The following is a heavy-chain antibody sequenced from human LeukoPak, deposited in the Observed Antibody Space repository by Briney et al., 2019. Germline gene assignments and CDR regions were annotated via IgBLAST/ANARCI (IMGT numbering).Heavy chain of an antibody. Sequence: PPGTPSPTRTVSGGSSSSYYRSWVREPAGTGLEGSGDIYYNGRTTSNPSLSSRVTISVDMSKNQYSLKLSSVSAADTAIYCCARHGGTVAVNHAFDVWGQGTVVTVSS. CDR1: GGSSSSYY. CDR2: IYYNGRT. D-gene: IGHD1-1*01. CDR3: ARHGGTVAVNHAFDV. J-gene: IGHJ3*01. V-gene: IGHV4-59*08.